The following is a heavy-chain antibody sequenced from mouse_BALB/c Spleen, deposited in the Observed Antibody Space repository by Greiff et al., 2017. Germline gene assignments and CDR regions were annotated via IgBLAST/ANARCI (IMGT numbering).Heavy chain of an antibody. V-gene: IGHV2-2*02. J-gene: IGHJ3*01. Sequence: QVQLKESGPGLVQPSQSLSITCTVSGFSLTSYGVHWVRQSPGKGLEWLGVIWSGGSTDYNAAFISRLSISKDNSKSQVFFKMNSLQANDTAIYYCARSYYGSFAYWGQGTLVTVSA. CDR2: IWSGGST. CDR3: ARSYYGSFAY. D-gene: IGHD1-2*01. CDR1: GFSLTSYG.